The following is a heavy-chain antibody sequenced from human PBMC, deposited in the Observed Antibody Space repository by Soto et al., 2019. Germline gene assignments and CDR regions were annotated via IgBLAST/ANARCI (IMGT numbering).Heavy chain of an antibody. CDR3: AKDQGVVVTHSFDY. CDR1: RFTFSSYS. Sequence: XGSLRLSCAASRFTFSSYSMGWVRQAPGKGLEWVSAISGSGGSTYYADSVKGRFTIARDNSKNTLYLQMKSLRAEDTAVYYCAKDQGVVVTHSFDYWGHGTLVTVSS. CDR2: ISGSGGST. V-gene: IGHV3-23*01. D-gene: IGHD3-22*01. J-gene: IGHJ4*01.